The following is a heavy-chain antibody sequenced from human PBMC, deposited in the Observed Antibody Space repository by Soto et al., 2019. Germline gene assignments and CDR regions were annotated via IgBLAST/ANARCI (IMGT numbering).Heavy chain of an antibody. CDR2: IIPILGIA. CDR1: GGTFSSYT. Sequence: SVKVSCKASGGTFSSYTISWVRQAPGQGLEWMGRIIPILGIANYAQKFQGRVTITADKSTSTAYMELSSLRSEDTAVYYCARGLVVSGYKTFRHWGQGTLVTVSS. CDR3: ARGLVVSGYKTFRH. V-gene: IGHV1-69*02. J-gene: IGHJ4*02. D-gene: IGHD6-25*01.